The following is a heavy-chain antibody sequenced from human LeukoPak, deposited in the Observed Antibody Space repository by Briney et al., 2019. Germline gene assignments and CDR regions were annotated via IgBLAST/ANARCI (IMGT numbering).Heavy chain of an antibody. J-gene: IGHJ4*02. CDR2: IYLDGSKI. D-gene: IGHD3-10*01. V-gene: IGHV3-33*01. Sequence: GRSLRLSCTASGFTLSSYAIHWVRQAPGKGLEWVSVIYLDGSKIYYADSVKGRLTLSRDNSKNTLYLQMNSLIAEDTAVYYCVRDDSGSVIRGVLHYWGQGALVTVSS. CDR1: GFTLSSYA. CDR3: VRDDSGSVIRGVLHY.